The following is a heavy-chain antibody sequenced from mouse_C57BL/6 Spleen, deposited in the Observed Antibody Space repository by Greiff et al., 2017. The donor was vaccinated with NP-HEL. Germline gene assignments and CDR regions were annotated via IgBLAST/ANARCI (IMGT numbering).Heavy chain of an antibody. D-gene: IGHD3-2*02. Sequence: DVKLVESGGGLVKPGGSLKLSCAASGFPFSDYGMHRVRQAPEKGLEWVAYISSGSSTLYYADTVKGRFTISRDNAKNTLFLQMTSLRSEDTAMYYCAKADPWAFDYWGQGTTLTVSS. CDR1: GFPFSDYG. V-gene: IGHV5-17*01. CDR2: ISSGSSTL. J-gene: IGHJ2*01. CDR3: AKADPWAFDY.